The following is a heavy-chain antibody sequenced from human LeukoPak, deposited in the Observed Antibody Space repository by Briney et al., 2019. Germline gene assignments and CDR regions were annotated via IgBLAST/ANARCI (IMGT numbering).Heavy chain of an antibody. CDR1: GGSINTYY. V-gene: IGHV4-59*08. CDR2: IYYSGTT. CDR3: ARRGRSSTDPFEY. J-gene: IGHJ4*02. Sequence: SETLSLTCTVSGGSINTYYWYWIRQPPGKGLEWIGYIYYSGTTKYSTSLKSRVTLSLDTPKNQIFLGLTSVTAADTAVYYCARRGRSSTDPFEYWGQGTLVTVSS. D-gene: IGHD2-2*01.